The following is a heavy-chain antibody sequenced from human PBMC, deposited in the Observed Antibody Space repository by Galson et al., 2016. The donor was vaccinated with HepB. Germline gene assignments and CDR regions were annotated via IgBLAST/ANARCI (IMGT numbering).Heavy chain of an antibody. CDR1: GDSVSSNSAA. CDR2: TYYRSKWYN. V-gene: IGHV6-1*01. J-gene: IGHJ3*02. Sequence: CAISGDSVSSNSAAWNWIRQSPSRGLEWLGRTYYRSKWYNDYTVSVKSRITINPDTSKNQFSLQLNSMTPEDTAVYYCAREGLGAIFGVVVPVDAFDIWGQGTMVTVSS. CDR3: AREGLGAIFGVVVPVDAFDI. D-gene: IGHD3-3*01.